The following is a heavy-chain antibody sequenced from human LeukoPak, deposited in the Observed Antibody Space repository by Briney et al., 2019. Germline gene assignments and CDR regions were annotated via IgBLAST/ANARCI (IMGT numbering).Heavy chain of an antibody. V-gene: IGHV3-7*01. CDR3: ARRRSVNGVAARRLNWFDP. CDR2: IRQDGGET. J-gene: IGHJ5*02. CDR1: GLTFSRDW. Sequence: GGSLRLSCEASGLTFSRDWMGWVRQAPGKGLEWVANIRQDGGETYYGDSVKGRFIISRDNAKNSLFLQTNRLRVEDTAVYYCARRRSVNGVAARRLNWFDPWGQGTLVTVSS. D-gene: IGHD6-6*01.